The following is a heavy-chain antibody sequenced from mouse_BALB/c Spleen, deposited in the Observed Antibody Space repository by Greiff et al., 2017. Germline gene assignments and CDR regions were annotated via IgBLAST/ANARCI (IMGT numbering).Heavy chain of an antibody. V-gene: IGHV1-18*01. CDR2: INPNNGGT. D-gene: IGHD2-10*01. J-gene: IGHJ4*01. Sequence: EVMLVESGPELVKPGASVKISCKTSGYTFTEYTMHWVKQSHGKSLEWIGGINPNNGGTSYNQKFKGKATLTVDKSSSTAYMELRSLTSEDSAVYYCARGAYYGNPTWDYWGQGTSVTVSS. CDR1: GYTFTEYT. CDR3: ARGAYYGNPTWDY.